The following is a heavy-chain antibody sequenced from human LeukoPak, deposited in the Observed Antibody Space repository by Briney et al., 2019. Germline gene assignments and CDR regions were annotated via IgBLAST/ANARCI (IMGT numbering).Heavy chain of an antibody. CDR2: IKPDGSEE. V-gene: IGHV3-7*01. CDR1: GITLGGYW. Sequence: PGGSLRLSCVASGITLGGYWMSWVRQAPGKGLEWVANIKPDGSEENYVDSVKGRFTISRDNAKNSLSLQMNSLRADDTAVYYCVRDRGRASTDYWGQGTLVTVSS. J-gene: IGHJ4*02. CDR3: VRDRGRASTDY. D-gene: IGHD1-26*01.